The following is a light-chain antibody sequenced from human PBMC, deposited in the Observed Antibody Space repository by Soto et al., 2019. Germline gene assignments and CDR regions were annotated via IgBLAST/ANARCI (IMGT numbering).Light chain of an antibody. CDR2: KAS. CDR1: QSISSW. J-gene: IGKJ1*01. CDR3: QQYNSFPT. V-gene: IGKV1-5*03. Sequence: DIQMTQSPSTLSASVGDRVTITCRASQSISSWLAWYQQKPGKAPKILIYKASSLESGVPSRFSGSGSGTEFTLPISSLQPDDFATYYCQQYNSFPTFGQGTKVKIK.